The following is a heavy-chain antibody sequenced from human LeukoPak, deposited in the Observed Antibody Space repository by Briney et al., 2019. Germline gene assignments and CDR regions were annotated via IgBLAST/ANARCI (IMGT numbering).Heavy chain of an antibody. D-gene: IGHD3-10*01. V-gene: IGHV4-39*07. Sequence: SETLSLTCTVSGDSISSSSYYWGWIRQPPGKGLEWIGSIYYSGSTYYNPSLKSRVTISVDTSKNQFSLKLSSVTAADTAVYYCARGAASAEFGELPYYWGQGTLVTVSS. CDR3: ARGAASAEFGELPYY. CDR2: IYYSGST. CDR1: GDSISSSSYY. J-gene: IGHJ4*02.